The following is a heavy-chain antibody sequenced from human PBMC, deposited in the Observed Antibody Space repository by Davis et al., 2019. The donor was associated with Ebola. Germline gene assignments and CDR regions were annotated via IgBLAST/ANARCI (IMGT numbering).Heavy chain of an antibody. V-gene: IGHV3-48*04. CDR2: ISRSSSTI. CDR3: ARGTYGDYGATDAFDI. J-gene: IGHJ3*02. Sequence: GESLKISCAASGFTFSSYSMNWVRQAPGKGLEWVSYISRSSSTIYYADSVKGRFTISRDNAKNSLYLQMNSLRAEDTAVYYCARGTYGDYGATDAFDIWGQGTMVTVSS. D-gene: IGHD4-17*01. CDR1: GFTFSSYS.